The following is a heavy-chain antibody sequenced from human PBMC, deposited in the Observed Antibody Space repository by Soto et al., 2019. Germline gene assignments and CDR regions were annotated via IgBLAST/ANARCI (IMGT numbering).Heavy chain of an antibody. CDR2: TYYRSKWYN. CDR1: GNSVSSNSAA. Sequence: SQTLSLTCVISGNSVSSNSAAWIWIRQSPSRGLEWLGRTYYRSKWYNDYAVSVKSRITINPDTSKNQFSLHLDSVIPEDTAVYYCAAVASFRGIGVWGQGTPVTVSS. V-gene: IGHV6-1*01. J-gene: IGHJ6*02. D-gene: IGHD6-19*01. CDR3: AAVASFRGIGV.